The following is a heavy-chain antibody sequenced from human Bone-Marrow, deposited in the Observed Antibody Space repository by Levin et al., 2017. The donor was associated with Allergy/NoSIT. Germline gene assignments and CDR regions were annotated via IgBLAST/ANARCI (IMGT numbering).Heavy chain of an antibody. Sequence: GGSLRLSCVVSGFKFSSYSMTWVRQAPGKGLEWVSSISTSSSYIYYGHSVKGRFTISRDNARNSLFLEMNSLRAEDTALYYCARVRGGKWELLGAMDVWGQGTAVNVSS. V-gene: IGHV3-21*01. J-gene: IGHJ6*02. CDR1: GFKFSSYS. D-gene: IGHD1-26*01. CDR2: ISTSSSYI. CDR3: ARVRGGKWELLGAMDV.